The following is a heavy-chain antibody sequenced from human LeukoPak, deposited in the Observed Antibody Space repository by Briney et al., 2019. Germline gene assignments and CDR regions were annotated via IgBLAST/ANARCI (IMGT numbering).Heavy chain of an antibody. J-gene: IGHJ6*03. CDR2: INHNEGT. D-gene: IGHD3-10*01. CDR1: GGSFSGYY. V-gene: IGHV4-34*01. CDR3: ARTPNPIHYYGSGSSQYYYYMDV. Sequence: PSETLSLTCAVYGGSFSGYYWTWIRQPPGKGLEWIGEINHNEGTRYNPSLKSRVTISVDTSKNQFSLKLSSVTAADTAVYYCARTPNPIHYYGSGSSQYYYYMDVWGKGPRSPSP.